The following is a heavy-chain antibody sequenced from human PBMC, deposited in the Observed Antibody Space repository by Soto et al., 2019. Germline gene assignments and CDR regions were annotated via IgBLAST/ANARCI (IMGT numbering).Heavy chain of an antibody. J-gene: IGHJ4*02. D-gene: IGHD6-13*01. Sequence: SETLSLTCAVYGGSFSGYYWSWIRQPPGKGLEWIGEINHSGSTNYNPSLKSRVTISVDTSKNQFSLKLSSVTAADTAVYYCARGGSSWSPRGYYFDYWGQGTLVTVSS. CDR3: ARGGSSWSPRGYYFDY. CDR2: INHSGST. CDR1: GGSFSGYY. V-gene: IGHV4-34*01.